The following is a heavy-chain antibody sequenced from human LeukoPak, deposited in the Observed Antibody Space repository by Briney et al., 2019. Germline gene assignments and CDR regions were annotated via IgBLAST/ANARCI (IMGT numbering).Heavy chain of an antibody. Sequence: PGGSLRLSCAASGFTFDDYAMHWVRQVPGKGLEWVSGIRWNSAAIGYADSVQGRFTISRDNAKNSLYLQMSSLRPEDTALYYCAKDTNSGTYRGFGYWGQGTLVTVSS. J-gene: IGHJ4*02. D-gene: IGHD1-26*01. V-gene: IGHV3-9*01. CDR1: GFTFDDYA. CDR3: AKDTNSGTYRGFGY. CDR2: IRWNSAAI.